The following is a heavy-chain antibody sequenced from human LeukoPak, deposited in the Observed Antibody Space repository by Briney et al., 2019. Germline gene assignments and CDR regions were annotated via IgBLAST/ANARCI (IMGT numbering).Heavy chain of an antibody. Sequence: GGSLRLSCAASGFTFSSYSMKWVRQAPGKGLEWVSSISSISSYRHYADSVMGRFTVSRDNAKNSLYLQMNSLRAEDTAVYYCARDTPYYYYAMDVWGQGTTVTVSS. CDR3: ARDTPYYYYAMDV. V-gene: IGHV3-21*01. J-gene: IGHJ6*02. CDR2: ISSISSYR. CDR1: GFTFSSYS.